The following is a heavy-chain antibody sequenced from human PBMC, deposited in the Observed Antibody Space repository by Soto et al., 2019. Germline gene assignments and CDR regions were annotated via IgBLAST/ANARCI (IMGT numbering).Heavy chain of an antibody. CDR2: INGDGSST. V-gene: IGHV3-74*01. Sequence: EVQLVESGGGLVQPGGSLRLSCATSGFSFSGYWIHWVRQAPGKELVWVSHINGDGSSTNYADSVKGRFTISRDYAKNTLYLQMNSLRVEDTAVYYCARGGAYIYGPQYDWGQGTLVTVSS. CDR3: ARGGAYIYGPQYD. J-gene: IGHJ4*02. D-gene: IGHD5-18*01. CDR1: GFSFSGYW.